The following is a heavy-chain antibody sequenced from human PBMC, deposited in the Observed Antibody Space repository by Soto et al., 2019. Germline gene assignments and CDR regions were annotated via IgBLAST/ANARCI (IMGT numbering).Heavy chain of an antibody. D-gene: IGHD1-1*01. V-gene: IGHV3-74*01. J-gene: IGHJ4*02. Sequence: VQLVESGGGLVQPGGSLRLSCAASGFAFGSYWMHWVRQAPGKGLVWVSRISQDGAIATQADSVKGRFTISRDNAKNTLFLKKDSLRADDTAGYYCLRDQRHWNGVGDQWGQGTLVTVSS. CDR2: ISQDGAIA. CDR1: GFAFGSYW. CDR3: LRDQRHWNGVGDQ.